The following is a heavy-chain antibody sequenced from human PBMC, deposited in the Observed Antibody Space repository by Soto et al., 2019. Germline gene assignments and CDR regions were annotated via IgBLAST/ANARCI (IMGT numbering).Heavy chain of an antibody. CDR3: AKDRGGPKQRYYYYYGMHV. J-gene: IGHJ6*02. D-gene: IGHD3-10*01. V-gene: IGHV3-30*18. CDR2: ISFDARNE. Sequence: GGSLSLSCTAPGFNFSNYAMHWVRQAPGEGLQWVGVISFDARNEYYTESLKGRFAISRDNSKNTVYLQLNSLRPEDTAVYYCAKDRGGPKQRYYYYYGMHVWGPGRTLTVYS. CDR1: GFNFSNYA.